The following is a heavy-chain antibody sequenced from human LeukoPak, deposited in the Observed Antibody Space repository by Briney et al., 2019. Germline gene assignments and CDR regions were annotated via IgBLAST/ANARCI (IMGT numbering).Heavy chain of an antibody. CDR3: ARDGSDNWGLFDN. J-gene: IGHJ4*02. CDR2: HYHTGRI. CDR1: GGSISGTSYC. D-gene: IGHD1-1*01. Sequence: SEALSLTCSVSGGSISGTSYCWGWIRQPPGKGPEWIGSHYHTGRIYHNPSLNSRVTISVDTSKNQFSLKLSSVTDADTAVYYCARDGSDNWGLFDNWGRGTLVTVSS. V-gene: IGHV4-39*07.